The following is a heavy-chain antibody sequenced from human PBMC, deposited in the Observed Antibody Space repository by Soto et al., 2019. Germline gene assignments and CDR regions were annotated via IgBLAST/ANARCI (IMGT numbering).Heavy chain of an antibody. CDR3: ARGRGYSYGLDP. CDR2: ISYSGTT. V-gene: IGHV4-30-4*01. CDR1: GDSISSSNNY. D-gene: IGHD5-18*01. Sequence: QVQLQESGPGLVKPSQTLSLTGTVSGDSISSSNNYWSWIRQPPGEGLEWIGFISYSGTTSYSPSLKSRLAISLDTSKNQFSLSLSSVTAADTAVYYCARGRGYSYGLDPWGQGTLVTVSS. J-gene: IGHJ5*02.